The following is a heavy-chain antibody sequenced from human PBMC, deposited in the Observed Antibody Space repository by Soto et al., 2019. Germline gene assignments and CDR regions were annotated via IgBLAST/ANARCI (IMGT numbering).Heavy chain of an antibody. Sequence: SETLSRTCTVSGGSIGHYYWSWIRQPPGRGLQWIGYVYHTGTTTYSPSLKSRVTISVDTSKNQVSLRLNSVTAADPAVYSCARDGGPDTLLYYGMDVWPPGAAVNVSS. V-gene: IGHV4-59*01. J-gene: IGHJ6*02. D-gene: IGHD3-16*01. CDR1: GGSIGHYY. CDR2: VYHTGTT. CDR3: ARDGGPDTLLYYGMDV.